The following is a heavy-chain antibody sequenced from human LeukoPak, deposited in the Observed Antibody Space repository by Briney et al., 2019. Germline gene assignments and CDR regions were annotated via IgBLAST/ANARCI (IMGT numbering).Heavy chain of an antibody. V-gene: IGHV5-51*01. J-gene: IGHJ4*02. CDR3: ARGQVQCGCDCSTIDY. CDR2: IYPGDSDT. CDR1: GYSFTSYW. D-gene: IGHD2-21*02. Sequence: GESLKISCKGSGYSFTSYWIVWVRQMPGKGLEWMGIIYPGDSDTRYSPSFQGQVTISADKSISTAYLQWSSLKASDTAMYYCARGQVQCGCDCSTIDYWGQGTLVTVSS.